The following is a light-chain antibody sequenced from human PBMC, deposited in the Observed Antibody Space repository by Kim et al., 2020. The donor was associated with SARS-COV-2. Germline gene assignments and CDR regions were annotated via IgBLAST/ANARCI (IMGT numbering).Light chain of an antibody. J-gene: IGKJ4*01. V-gene: IGKV1-5*03. CDR3: QQYRTYPPLS. Sequence: TIGDRVTITCRASQSISDWLAWYQQKPGRAPKLLIYRASRLDSGVPSRFSGSGPETEFSLTISSLQPDDFATYYCQQYRTYPPLSFGGGTKVDIK. CDR1: QSISDW. CDR2: RAS.